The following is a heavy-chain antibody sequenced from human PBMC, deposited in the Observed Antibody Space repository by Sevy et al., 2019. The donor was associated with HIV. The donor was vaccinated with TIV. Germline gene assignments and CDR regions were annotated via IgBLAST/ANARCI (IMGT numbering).Heavy chain of an antibody. Sequence: ASVKVSCKASGYTFTGYYMHWVRQAPGQGLEWMGWINPNSGVTNYAQKFQGRVTMTRDTSISTAYMELSRLRSDDTDVYYCARDRDFGVVNYFDYWGQGTLVTVSS. CDR2: INPNSGVT. D-gene: IGHD3-3*01. V-gene: IGHV1-2*02. CDR1: GYTFTGYY. J-gene: IGHJ4*02. CDR3: ARDRDFGVVNYFDY.